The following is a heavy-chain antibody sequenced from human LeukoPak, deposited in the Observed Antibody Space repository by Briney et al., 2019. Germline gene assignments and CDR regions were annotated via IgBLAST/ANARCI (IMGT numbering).Heavy chain of an antibody. CDR2: ISGSGGST. D-gene: IGHD4-17*01. CDR3: ARLDDYGDYQDY. CDR1: GFTFSSYA. J-gene: IGHJ4*02. V-gene: IGHV3-23*01. Sequence: PGGSLRLSCAASGFTFSSYAMSWVRQAPGEGLEWVSAISGSGGSTYYADSVKGRFTISRDNSKNTLYLQMNSLRAEDTAVYYCARLDDYGDYQDYWGQGTLVTVPS.